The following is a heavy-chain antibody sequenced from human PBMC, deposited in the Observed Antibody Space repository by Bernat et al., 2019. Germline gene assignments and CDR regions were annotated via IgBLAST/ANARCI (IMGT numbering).Heavy chain of an antibody. CDR3: ARVNQSPLDYRGAYYYGMDV. V-gene: IGHV3-33*01. J-gene: IGHJ6*02. D-gene: IGHD4-11*01. CDR2: IWYDGSNK. CDR1: GFTFSSYG. Sequence: QVQLVESGGGVVQPGRSLRLSCAASGFTFSSYGMHWVRQAPGKGLEWVAVIWYDGSNKYYADSMKGRFTISRDNSKNTLYLQMNSLRAEDTAVYYCARVNQSPLDYRGAYYYGMDVWGQGTTVTVSS.